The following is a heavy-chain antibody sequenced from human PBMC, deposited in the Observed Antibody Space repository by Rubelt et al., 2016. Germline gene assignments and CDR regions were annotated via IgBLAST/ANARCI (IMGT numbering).Heavy chain of an antibody. CDR1: GGSISSSSYY. V-gene: IGHV4-39*01. Sequence: QLQLQESGPGLVKPSETLSLTCTVSGGSISSSSYYWGWIRQPPGKGLEWIGSIYYSGSTYYNQSLKSRVTISVDTSKNQFSRKLSSVTAADTAVYYCARTTGPIDCWGQGTLVTVSS. J-gene: IGHJ4*02. CDR3: ARTTGPIDC. D-gene: IGHD1-1*01. CDR2: IYYSGST.